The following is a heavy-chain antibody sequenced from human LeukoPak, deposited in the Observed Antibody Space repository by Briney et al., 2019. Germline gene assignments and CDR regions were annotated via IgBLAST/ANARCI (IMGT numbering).Heavy chain of an antibody. D-gene: IGHD3-22*01. CDR2: MNPNSGNT. Sequence: ASVKVSCKASGYTFTSYDINWVRQATGQGLEWMGWMNPNSGNTGYAQKFQGRVTITRYTSISTAYMELSNLRSEDTAVYYCARGLRYYYDSDSADYWGQGTLVTVSS. V-gene: IGHV1-8*03. CDR1: GYTFTSYD. CDR3: ARGLRYYYDSDSADY. J-gene: IGHJ4*02.